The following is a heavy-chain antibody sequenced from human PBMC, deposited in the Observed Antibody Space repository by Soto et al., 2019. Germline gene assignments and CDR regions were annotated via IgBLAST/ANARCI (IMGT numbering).Heavy chain of an antibody. CDR2: ITGSGDTT. CDR1: GFTFINYA. Sequence: GGSLRLSCAASGFTFINYAMSWARQAPGKGLEWVSTITGSGDTTYYADSVKGRFPISRDNSKNTLYLQMNSLRVEDTAVYYCAKDALLDDFWSGFSGSWGQGTLVTVSS. D-gene: IGHD3-3*01. J-gene: IGHJ4*02. V-gene: IGHV3-23*01. CDR3: AKDALLDDFWSGFSGS.